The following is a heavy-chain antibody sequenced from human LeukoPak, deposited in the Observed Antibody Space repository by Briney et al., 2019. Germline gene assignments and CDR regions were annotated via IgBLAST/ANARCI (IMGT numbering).Heavy chain of an antibody. CDR3: ARHFTYYYDSNGYPRDAFDV. Sequence: SETLSLTCTVSGGSISVYYWSWIRQSPGKGLVWIGYIYYSGSTNYNPSLKSRVTISVDMSKNQFSLKLSSVTAADTALYYCARHFTYYYDSNGYPRDAFDVWGQGTVVTVSS. J-gene: IGHJ3*01. CDR1: GGSISVYY. V-gene: IGHV4-59*08. D-gene: IGHD3-22*01. CDR2: IYYSGST.